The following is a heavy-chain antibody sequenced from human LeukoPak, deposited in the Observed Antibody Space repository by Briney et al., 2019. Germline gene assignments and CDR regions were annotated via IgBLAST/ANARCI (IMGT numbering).Heavy chain of an antibody. Sequence: GSLRLSCAASGFSVSSNYMSWIRQPPGKGLEWIGEINHSGSTNYNPSLKSRVTISVDTSKNQFSLKLSSVTAADTAVYYCARYYYDSSGYYPLFDYWGQGTLVTVSS. J-gene: IGHJ4*02. CDR1: GFSVSSNY. CDR3: ARYYYDSSGYYPLFDY. D-gene: IGHD3-22*01. CDR2: INHSGST. V-gene: IGHV4-34*01.